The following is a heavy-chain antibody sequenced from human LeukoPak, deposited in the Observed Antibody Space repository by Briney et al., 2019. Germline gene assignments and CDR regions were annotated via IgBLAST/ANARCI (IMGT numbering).Heavy chain of an antibody. CDR3: WRGGGAAVYPIDY. J-gene: IGHJ4*02. V-gene: IGHV4-34*01. CDR2: INHSGST. Sequence: SETLSLTCAVYGGSFSGYYWSWIRQPPGKGLEWIGEINHSGSTNYNPSLKSRVTISVDTSKNQFPLKLSSVTAADTAVYYCWRGGGAAVYPIDYWGQGTLVTVSS. D-gene: IGHD6-13*01. CDR1: GGSFSGYY.